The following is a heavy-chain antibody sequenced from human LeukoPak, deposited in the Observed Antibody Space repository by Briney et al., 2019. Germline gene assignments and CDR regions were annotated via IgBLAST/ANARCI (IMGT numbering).Heavy chain of an antibody. V-gene: IGHV4-39*01. J-gene: IGHJ5*02. CDR2: IYYSGST. Sequence: SETLSLTCTVSGGSISSSSSYYCGWIRQPPGKGLEWIGNIYYSGSTYYNPSLKSRVTISVDTSKNQFTLKLSSVTAADTAVYYCARLSDRSTYYPLGWFDPWGQGTLVTVSS. CDR3: ARLSDRSTYYPLGWFDP. D-gene: IGHD3-22*01. CDR1: GGSISSSSSYY.